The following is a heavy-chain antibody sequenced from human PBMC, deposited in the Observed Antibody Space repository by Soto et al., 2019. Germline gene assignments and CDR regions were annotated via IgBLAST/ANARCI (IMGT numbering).Heavy chain of an antibody. Sequence: PGGSLRLSCAVSGFTFSSFWMSWVRQAPGKGLEWVANMKQDGSEKYYVDSVKGRFTISRDNAKNSLYLQMDSLRAEDTALYYCARRAMVRGIPFYYIDSWGQGTLVTVSS. V-gene: IGHV3-7*01. J-gene: IGHJ4*02. CDR1: GFTFSSFW. D-gene: IGHD3-10*01. CDR2: MKQDGSEK. CDR3: ARRAMVRGIPFYYIDS.